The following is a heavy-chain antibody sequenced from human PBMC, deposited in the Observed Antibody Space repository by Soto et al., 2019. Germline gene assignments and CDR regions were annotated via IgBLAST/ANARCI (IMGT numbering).Heavy chain of an antibody. J-gene: IGHJ4*02. D-gene: IGHD2-15*01. Sequence: GGSLRLSCAASGFTFSSYAMHWVRQAPGKGLEWVAVISYDGSNKYYADSVKGRFTISRDNSKNTLYLQMNSLRAEDTAVYYCARDLGSAYWGQGTLVTVSS. CDR2: ISYDGSNK. CDR3: ARDLGSAY. V-gene: IGHV3-30-3*01. CDR1: GFTFSSYA.